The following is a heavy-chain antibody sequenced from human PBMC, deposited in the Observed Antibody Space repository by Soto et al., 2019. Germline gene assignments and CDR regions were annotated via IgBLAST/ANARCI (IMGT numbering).Heavy chain of an antibody. Sequence: QVQLVESGGGVVQPGRSLRLSCAASGFTFSSYGMHWVRQAPGKGLEWVAVISYDGSNKYYADSVKGRFTISRDNSKNTLYLQMNSRRAEDTAVYYCAKDTRYSGSYYSGYFDYWGQGTLVTVSS. J-gene: IGHJ4*02. V-gene: IGHV3-30*18. CDR1: GFTFSSYG. CDR3: AKDTRYSGSYYSGYFDY. CDR2: ISYDGSNK. D-gene: IGHD1-26*01.